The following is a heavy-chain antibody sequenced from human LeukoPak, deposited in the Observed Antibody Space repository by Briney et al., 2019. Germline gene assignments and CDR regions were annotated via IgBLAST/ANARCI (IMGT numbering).Heavy chain of an antibody. D-gene: IGHD5-18*01. CDR1: GFTFGSYS. J-gene: IGHJ4*02. V-gene: IGHV3-21*01. CDR2: IGSSSSYI. Sequence: GGSLRLSCAASGFTFGSYSMNWVRQAPGKGLEWVSTIGSSSSYIYYADSVKGRFTISRDSAKNSLYLQMNSLRAEDTAVYYCAASTKHTAMVDYWGQGTLVTVSS. CDR3: AASTKHTAMVDY.